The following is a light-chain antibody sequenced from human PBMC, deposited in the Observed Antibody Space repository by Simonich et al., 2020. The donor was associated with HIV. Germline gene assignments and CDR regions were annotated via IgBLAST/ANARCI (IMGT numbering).Light chain of an antibody. V-gene: IGLV6-57*01. CDR1: SGSIASNY. Sequence: NFMLTQPHSVSESPGKTVTISCTRSSGSIASNYVPWYQQRPGSTPTIVIYEDNQRPSGVPDRFSGAIDSSSNSASLTISGLKTEDEADYYCQSYDTSNRWVFGGGTKLTVL. CDR2: EDN. J-gene: IGLJ3*02. CDR3: QSYDTSNRWV.